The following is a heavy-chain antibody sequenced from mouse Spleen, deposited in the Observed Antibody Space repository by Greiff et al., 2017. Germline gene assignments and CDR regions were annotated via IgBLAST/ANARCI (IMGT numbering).Heavy chain of an antibody. CDR2: ISSGSSTI. D-gene: IGHD1-2*01. J-gene: IGHJ2*01. V-gene: IGHV5-17*01. CDR3: ARTAAPYYFDY. Sequence: EVKLMESGGGLVKPGGSLKLSCAASGFTFSDYGMHWVRQAPEKGLEWVAYISSGSSTIYYADTVKGRFTISRDNAKNTLFLQMTSLRSEDTAMYYCARTAAPYYFDYWGQGTTLTVSS. CDR1: GFTFSDYG.